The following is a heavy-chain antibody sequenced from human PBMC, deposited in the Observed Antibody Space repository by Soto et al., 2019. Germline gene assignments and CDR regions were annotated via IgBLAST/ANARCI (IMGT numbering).Heavy chain of an antibody. J-gene: IGHJ4*02. Sequence: QVQLQESGPGLVKPSETLSLTCTVSGASISRDHWNWIRQPPGKGLEWIGEYSGSTNYNPSLKSRVTIAVDTSKNQFPLKLGSVTAADTAVYFCSTYTSDGGGRGYWGQGTLVTVSS. CDR2: EYSGST. CDR3: STYTSDGGGRGY. V-gene: IGHV4-59*08. CDR1: GASISRDH. D-gene: IGHD6-19*01.